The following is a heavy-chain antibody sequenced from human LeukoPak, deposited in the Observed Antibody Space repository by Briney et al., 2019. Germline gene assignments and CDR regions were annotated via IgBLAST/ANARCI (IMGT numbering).Heavy chain of an antibody. CDR3: SRDRGHSVTPNPFDY. V-gene: IGHV3-9*01. D-gene: IGHD2-8*01. CDR2: ISWNSGSI. Sequence: GGSLRLSCTASGFTFDDYAMHWVRQAPGKGLEWVSGISWNSGSIGYADSVKGRFTISRDNAKNSLYLQMNRLRAEDTALYYCSRDRGHSVTPNPFDYWGQGTLVTVSS. CDR1: GFTFDDYA. J-gene: IGHJ4*02.